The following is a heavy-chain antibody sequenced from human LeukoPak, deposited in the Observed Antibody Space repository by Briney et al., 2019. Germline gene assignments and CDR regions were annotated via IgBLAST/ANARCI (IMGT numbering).Heavy chain of an antibody. J-gene: IGHJ3*02. CDR1: GFTFSSYG. CDR2: ICDGGSNK. Sequence: PGGSLRLSCAASGFTFSSYGMHWVRQAPGKGLEWVAVICDGGSNKYYADSVKGRFTISRDNSKNTLYLQVNSLRAEDTAMYYCARNILLAFDIWGQGTMVTLSS. CDR3: ARNILLAFDI. V-gene: IGHV3-33*01.